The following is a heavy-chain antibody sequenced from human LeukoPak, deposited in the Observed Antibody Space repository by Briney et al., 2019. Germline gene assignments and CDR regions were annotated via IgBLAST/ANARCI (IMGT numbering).Heavy chain of an antibody. Sequence: PSETLSLTCTVSGYSISSDYYWGWIRQPPGKGLEWIGSICHSGSTYYNPSLKSRVTISLDTSKNQFSLKLRSVTAADTAVYYCARDRLGEMNEAFDIWGQGTMVTVSS. D-gene: IGHD3-10*01. J-gene: IGHJ3*02. CDR3: ARDRLGEMNEAFDI. CDR1: GYSISSDYY. CDR2: ICHSGST. V-gene: IGHV4-38-2*02.